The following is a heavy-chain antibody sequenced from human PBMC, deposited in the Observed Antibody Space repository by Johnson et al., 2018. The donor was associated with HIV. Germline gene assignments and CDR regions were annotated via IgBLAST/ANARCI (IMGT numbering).Heavy chain of an antibody. J-gene: IGHJ3*02. CDR1: GFTVSSNY. CDR2: IYSGGST. CDR3: ARDLGSGYNDAFDI. D-gene: IGHD3-22*01. Sequence: VQLVESGGGLVQPGGSLRLSCAASGFTVSSNYMSWVRQAPGKGLEWVSVIYSGGSTYYADSVKGRFTISRDNAKNSLYLQMNSLRAEDTALYYCARDLGSGYNDAFDIWGQGTMVTISS. V-gene: IGHV3-66*01.